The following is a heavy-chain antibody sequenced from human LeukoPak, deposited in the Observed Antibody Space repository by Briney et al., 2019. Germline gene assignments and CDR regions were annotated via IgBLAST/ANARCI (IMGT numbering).Heavy chain of an antibody. CDR3: ARVSRSDLHDFDI. CDR2: IYYSGST. V-gene: IGHV4-59*01. Sequence: SETLSLTCTVSGGSISSYYWSWIRQPPGKGLEWIGYIYYSGSTNYNPSLKSRVTISVDTSKNQFSLKLSSVTAAETAVYYCARVSRSDLHDFDIWGQGTMVTVSS. J-gene: IGHJ3*02. CDR1: GGSISSYY. D-gene: IGHD5/OR15-5a*01.